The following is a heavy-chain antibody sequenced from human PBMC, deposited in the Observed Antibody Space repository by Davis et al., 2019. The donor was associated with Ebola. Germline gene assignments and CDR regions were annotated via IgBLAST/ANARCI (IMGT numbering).Heavy chain of an antibody. CDR1: GGSFSGYY. V-gene: IGHV4-34*01. CDR3: ARDSRYGDGFDP. D-gene: IGHD5-24*01. J-gene: IGHJ5*02. Sequence: SETLSLTCAVYGGSFSGYYWSWIRQPPGKGLEWIGEINHSGSTNYNPSLKSRVTISVDTSKNQFSLKLSSVTAADTAVYYCARDSRYGDGFDPWGQGTLVTVSS. CDR2: INHSGST.